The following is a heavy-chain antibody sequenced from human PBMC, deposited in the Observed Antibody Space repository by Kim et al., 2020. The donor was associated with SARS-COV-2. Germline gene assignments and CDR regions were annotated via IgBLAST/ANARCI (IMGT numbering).Heavy chain of an antibody. CDR2: IIPIFGTA. CDR3: ARGQSGGAGSFVYYYGMDV. J-gene: IGHJ6*02. D-gene: IGHD2-15*01. V-gene: IGHV1-69*13. CDR1: GGTFSSYA. Sequence: SVKVSCKASGGTFSSYAISWVRQAPGQGLEWMGGIIPIFGTANYAQKFQGRVTITADESTSTAYMELSSLRSEDTAVYYCARGQSGGAGSFVYYYGMDVWGQGTTVTVSS.